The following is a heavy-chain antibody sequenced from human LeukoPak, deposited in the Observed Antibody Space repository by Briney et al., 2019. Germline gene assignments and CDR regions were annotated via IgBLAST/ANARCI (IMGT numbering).Heavy chain of an antibody. D-gene: IGHD3-22*01. CDR2: INTDGSGT. CDR3: ARDPEHYDSSGYYTLKDD. V-gene: IGHV3-74*01. J-gene: IGHJ4*02. CDR1: GFTFSSYW. Sequence: GGFLRLSCAASGFTFSSYWMHWVRQAPGKGLVWVSRINTDGSGTSYADSVKGRFTISRDNGKNTLYLQMNSLRAEDTAVYYCARDPEHYDSSGYYTLKDDWGQGTLVTVSS.